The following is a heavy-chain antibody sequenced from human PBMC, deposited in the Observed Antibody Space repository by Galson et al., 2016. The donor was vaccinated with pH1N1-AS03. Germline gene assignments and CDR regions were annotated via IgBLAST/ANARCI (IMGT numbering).Heavy chain of an antibody. V-gene: IGHV3-74*01. Sequence: SLRLSCAASGLTFSMSYIHWVRQAPGKGLEWVSRISNDGRNVRYADFVKGRFAVSRDNAKNTVFLQMNSLGADDTAVYFCARRNPNPNFAIWYQHDYGMDVWGQGTTVTVSS. CDR3: ARRNPNPNFAIWYQHDYGMDV. CDR1: GLTFSMSY. J-gene: IGHJ6*02. CDR2: ISNDGRNV. D-gene: IGHD2-2*01.